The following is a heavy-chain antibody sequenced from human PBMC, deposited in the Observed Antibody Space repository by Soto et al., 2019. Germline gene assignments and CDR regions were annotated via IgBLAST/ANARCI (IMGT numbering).Heavy chain of an antibody. Sequence: QVQLVQSGAEVQKPGSSVKVSCKASGGTFSSYAISWVRQSPGQGLEWMGGIIPIFGTANYAQKFQGRVTITADESTSTAYMELSSLRSDDTAVYYCASEGSGVRGVMAYWGQGTLVTVSS. CDR1: GGTFSSYA. CDR3: ASEGSGVRGVMAY. D-gene: IGHD3-10*01. CDR2: IIPIFGTA. J-gene: IGHJ4*02. V-gene: IGHV1-69*01.